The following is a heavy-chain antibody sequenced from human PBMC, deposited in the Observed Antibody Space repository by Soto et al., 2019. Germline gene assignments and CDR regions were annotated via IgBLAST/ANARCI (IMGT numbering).Heavy chain of an antibody. CDR2: ISSSSSTI. J-gene: IGHJ2*01. CDR3: ARDRTYYYGSGSYVSNWYFDL. CDR1: GFTFSSYS. Sequence: GGSLRLSCAASGFTFSSYSMNWVRQAPGKGLEWVSYISSSSSTIYYADSVKGRFTISRDNAKNSLYLQMNSLRAEDTAVYYCARDRTYYYGSGSYVSNWYFDLWGRGTLVTVS. V-gene: IGHV3-48*01. D-gene: IGHD3-10*01.